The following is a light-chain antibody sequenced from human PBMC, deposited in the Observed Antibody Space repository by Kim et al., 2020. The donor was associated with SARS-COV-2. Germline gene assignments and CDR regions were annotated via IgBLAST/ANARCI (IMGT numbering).Light chain of an antibody. J-gene: IGKJ1*01. Sequence: SPGERATPSCRASQSVARNYFAWYQQKPGQAPRLLIYDASNRATGIPDRFSGSGSGTDFTLTISRLEPEDFAVYYCQQYGNSPQTFGQGTKVDIK. V-gene: IGKV3-20*01. CDR1: QSVARNY. CDR2: DAS. CDR3: QQYGNSPQT.